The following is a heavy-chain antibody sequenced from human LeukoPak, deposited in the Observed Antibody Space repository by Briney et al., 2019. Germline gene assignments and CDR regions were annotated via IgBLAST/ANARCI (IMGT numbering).Heavy chain of an antibody. CDR2: ISSSSSTI. CDR3: ARSRDKNTYGYAY. V-gene: IGHV3-48*01. D-gene: IGHD5-18*01. Sequence: GGSLRLSCVASGFTFSSSSMNWVRQAPGKGLEWVSYISSSSSTIYCTDSGKGRFTISRDNAKNLLYLQMNNLRAEDTAVYYCARSRDKNTYGYAYWGQGTLVTVSS. CDR1: GFTFSSSS. J-gene: IGHJ4*02.